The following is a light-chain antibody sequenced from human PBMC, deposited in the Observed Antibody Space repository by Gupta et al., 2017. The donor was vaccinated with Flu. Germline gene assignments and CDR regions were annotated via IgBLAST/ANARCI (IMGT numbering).Light chain of an antibody. CDR3: QQYIDWPRT. Sequence: EIMMTQFPPTLSVSPGERATLSCRASQSVGSKLAWYQQKPGQGPRLLMYGASTRATGIPVRFSGSGSGTEFTLTISSLQSEDVGVYSGQQYIDWPRTFGQGTKVEIK. J-gene: IGKJ1*01. CDR1: QSVGSK. V-gene: IGKV3-15*01. CDR2: GAS.